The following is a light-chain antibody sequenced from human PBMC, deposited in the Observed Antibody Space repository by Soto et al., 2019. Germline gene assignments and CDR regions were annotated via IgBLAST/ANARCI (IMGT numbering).Light chain of an antibody. V-gene: IGKV3-20*01. J-gene: IGKJ4*01. CDR3: QSDFISIT. CDR2: GAS. CDR1: QSISSRY. Sequence: GLTQYTDTLSLSPGGSATLSCRASQSISSRYLVWYQQKPGQAPRLLIYGASNRATGVPDRFSGSGSGTDFTLTISRLEPDDFAVYYWQSDFISITSGGGTNVDIK.